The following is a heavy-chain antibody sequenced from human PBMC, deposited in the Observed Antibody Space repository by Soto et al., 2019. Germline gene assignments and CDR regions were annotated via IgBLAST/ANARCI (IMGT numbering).Heavy chain of an antibody. V-gene: IGHV3-30-3*01. CDR1: GFTFSSYA. J-gene: IGHJ4*02. D-gene: IGHD2-8*01. CDR3: ARDQGYCTNGVCYYFDY. Sequence: QVQLVESGGGVVQPGRSLRLSCAASGFTFSSYAMHWVRQAPGKGLEWVAVILYDGSNKYYADSVKGRFTISRDNSKNTVYLQMNSLRAEDTAVYYCARDQGYCTNGVCYYFDYWGQGTLVTVSS. CDR2: ILYDGSNK.